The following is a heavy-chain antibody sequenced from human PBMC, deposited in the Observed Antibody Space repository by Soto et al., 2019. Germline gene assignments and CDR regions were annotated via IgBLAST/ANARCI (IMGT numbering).Heavy chain of an antibody. J-gene: IGHJ5*02. CDR2: IYFRGSA. CDR1: GGSITNHY. CDR3: ARDLRLRGWFDP. Sequence: VQLQESGPGLVKPSGTLSLNCSVSGGSITNHYYHWIRQPPGKGLEWIGSIYFRGSANYNPSLKSRVTISLDTSKNQLSLSLSSVTPADSAVYYCARDLRLRGWFDPWGQGTLVTVTS. D-gene: IGHD3-16*01. V-gene: IGHV4-59*11.